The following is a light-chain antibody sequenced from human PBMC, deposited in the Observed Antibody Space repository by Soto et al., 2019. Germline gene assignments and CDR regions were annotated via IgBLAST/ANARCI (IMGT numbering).Light chain of an antibody. CDR3: MQALQAPWT. J-gene: IGKJ1*01. CDR2: LGS. V-gene: IGKV2-28*01. CDR1: QSLLHSNGYNY. Sequence: DLVMTQSPLSLPVTPGEPASISCRSSQSLLHSNGYNYLEWYLQKPWQSPQLLIYLGSHRAAGGPDRFSGSASGTDFTLKITRVEAEDVGVYYCMQALQAPWTFGQGTKVEIK.